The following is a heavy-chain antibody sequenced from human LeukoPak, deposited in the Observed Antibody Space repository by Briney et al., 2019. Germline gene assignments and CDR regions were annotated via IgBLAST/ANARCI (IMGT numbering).Heavy chain of an antibody. D-gene: IGHD3-9*01. Sequence: GESLKIPFKGSGYSFTSYWNGWGRPMPGKGREGMGIIYSGDCDTRYSTFFQGQVTISDDKSNDTAYLQRSRLKGQDTAMYYCSRRAHRNYDILAGGFDYWGQGTLVTVSA. V-gene: IGHV5-51*01. J-gene: IGHJ4*02. CDR1: GYSFTSYW. CDR2: IYSGDCDT. CDR3: SRRAHRNYDILAGGFDY.